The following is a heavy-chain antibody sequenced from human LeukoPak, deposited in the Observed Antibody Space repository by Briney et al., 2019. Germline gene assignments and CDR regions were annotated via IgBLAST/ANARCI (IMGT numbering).Heavy chain of an antibody. CDR2: INPNSGGT. CDR3: ARRITMVRGAEYNWFDP. V-gene: IGHV1-2*02. D-gene: IGHD3-10*01. J-gene: IGHJ5*02. CDR1: GYTFIDYY. Sequence: ASVKVSCKASGYTFIDYYMHWVRQAPGQGLEWMGWINPNSGGTKYAQKFQGRVTMTSDTSISTAYMELSRLKSDDAAVYYCARRITMVRGAEYNWFDPWGQGTLVTVSS.